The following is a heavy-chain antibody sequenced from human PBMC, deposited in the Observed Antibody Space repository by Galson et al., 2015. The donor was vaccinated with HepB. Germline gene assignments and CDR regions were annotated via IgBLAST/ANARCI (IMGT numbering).Heavy chain of an antibody. CDR3: ARGGYSSSWYRLPFDY. V-gene: IGHV3-33*01. Sequence: RLSCAASGFTFSSYGMHWVRQAPGKGLEWVAVIWYDGSNKYYADSVKGRFTISRDNSKNTLYLQMNSLRAEDTAVYYCARGGYSSSWYRLPFDYWGQGTLVTVSS. J-gene: IGHJ4*02. D-gene: IGHD6-13*01. CDR2: IWYDGSNK. CDR1: GFTFSSYG.